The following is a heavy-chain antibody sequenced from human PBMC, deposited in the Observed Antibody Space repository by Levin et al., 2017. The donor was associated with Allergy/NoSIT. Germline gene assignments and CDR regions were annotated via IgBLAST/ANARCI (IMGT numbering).Heavy chain of an antibody. CDR3: ARELWARDIPECSSTSCYSVSGMDV. CDR1: GGTFSSYA. J-gene: IGHJ6*02. Sequence: GASVKVSCKASGGTFSSYAISWVRQAPGQGLEWMGGIIPIFGTANYAQKFQGRVTITADKSTSTAYMELSSLRSEDTAVYYCARELWARDIPECSSTSCYSVSGMDVWGQGTTVTVSS. CDR2: IIPIFGTA. V-gene: IGHV1-69*06. D-gene: IGHD2-2*02.